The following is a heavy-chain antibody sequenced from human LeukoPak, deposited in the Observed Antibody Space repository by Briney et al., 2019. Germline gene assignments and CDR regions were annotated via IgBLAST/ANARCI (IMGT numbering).Heavy chain of an antibody. CDR1: GYTFTGYY. D-gene: IGHD5-18*01. CDR3: ATVDTAMVTHLLPYFDY. V-gene: IGHV1-69*06. J-gene: IGHJ4*02. Sequence: SVKVSCKASGYTFTGYYMHWVRQAPGQGLEWMGGIIPIFGTANYAQKFQGRVTITADKSTSTAYMELSSLRSEDTAVYYCATVDTAMVTHLLPYFDYWGQGTLVTVSS. CDR2: IIPIFGTA.